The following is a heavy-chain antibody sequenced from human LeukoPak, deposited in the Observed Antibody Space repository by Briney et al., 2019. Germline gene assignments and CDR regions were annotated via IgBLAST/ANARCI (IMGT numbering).Heavy chain of an antibody. V-gene: IGHV4-59*01. Sequence: PSETLSLTCTVSGGSISSYYWSWIRQSPGKGLEWIGYIYYSGSTNYNPSLKSRVTISVDTSKNQFSLKLSSVTAADTAVYYCARVRGYSFDPWGQGTLVTVSS. J-gene: IGHJ5*02. D-gene: IGHD5-18*01. CDR1: GGSISSYY. CDR3: ARVRGYSFDP. CDR2: IYYSGST.